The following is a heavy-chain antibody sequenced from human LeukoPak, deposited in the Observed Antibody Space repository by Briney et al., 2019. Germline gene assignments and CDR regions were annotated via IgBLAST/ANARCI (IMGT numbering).Heavy chain of an antibody. D-gene: IGHD6-19*01. Sequence: GGSLRLSCAASGFTFSTSIMNWVRQAPGKGLEWVSSISSSNDYIYYADSVKGRFTISRDNAKNSLYLQMNSLRAEDTAVYYCVRIPNSAGFPNWFDPWGQGTLVTVSS. CDR3: VRIPNSAGFPNWFDP. J-gene: IGHJ5*02. CDR2: ISSSNDYI. V-gene: IGHV3-21*01. CDR1: GFTFSTSI.